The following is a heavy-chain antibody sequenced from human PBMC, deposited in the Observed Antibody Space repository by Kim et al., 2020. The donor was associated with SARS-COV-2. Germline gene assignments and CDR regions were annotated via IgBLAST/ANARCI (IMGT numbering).Heavy chain of an antibody. V-gene: IGHV1-2*06. CDR3: ARVRRDYIWGSYSGLCDY. CDR2: INPNSGGT. CDR1: GYTFTGYY. D-gene: IGHD3-16*01. J-gene: IGHJ4*02. Sequence: ASVKVSCKASGYTFTGYYMHWVRQAPGQGLEWMGRINPNSGGTNYAQKFQGRVTMTRDTSISTAYMELSRLRSDDTAVYYCARVRRDYIWGSYSGLCDYWGQGTLVTVSS.